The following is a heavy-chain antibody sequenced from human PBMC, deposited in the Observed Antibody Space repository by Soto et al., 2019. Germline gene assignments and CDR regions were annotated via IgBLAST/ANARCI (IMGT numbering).Heavy chain of an antibody. CDR2: IYYSGST. Sequence: SETLSLTCTVSGGSISSSSYYWGWIRQPPGKGLEWIGSIYYSGSTYYNLSLKSRVTISVDTSKNQFSLKLSSVTAADTAVYYCARTVVATEYYYYYYMDVWGKGTTVTVSS. J-gene: IGHJ6*03. CDR3: ARTVVATEYYYYYYMDV. CDR1: GGSISSSSYY. V-gene: IGHV4-39*01. D-gene: IGHD5-12*01.